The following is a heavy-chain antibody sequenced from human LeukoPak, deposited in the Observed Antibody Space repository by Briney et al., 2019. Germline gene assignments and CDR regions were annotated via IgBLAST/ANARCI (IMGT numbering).Heavy chain of an antibody. D-gene: IGHD3-16*02. Sequence: GGSLRLSCAASGFTFSNYAMHWVRQAPGKGLELVAMISYDESNQYYVDSVKGRFTISRDNSKKSLYLQMNGLRPDDTALYYCAREGAIVGNAFDLWGLGTMVIVSS. CDR1: GFTFSNYA. V-gene: IGHV3-30-3*01. CDR3: AREGAIVGNAFDL. J-gene: IGHJ3*01. CDR2: ISYDESNQ.